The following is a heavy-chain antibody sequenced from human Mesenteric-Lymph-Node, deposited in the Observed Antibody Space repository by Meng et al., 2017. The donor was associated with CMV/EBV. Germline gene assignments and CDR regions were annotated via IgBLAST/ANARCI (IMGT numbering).Heavy chain of an antibody. CDR1: GGSFSGYY. J-gene: IGHJ4*02. V-gene: IGHV4-34*01. CDR3: ARGSSYDILTGYFDY. D-gene: IGHD3-9*01. CDR2: INHSGST. Sequence: QLQLHQWGAGLLKPSETLSVTWAVYGGSFSGYYWNWIRQSPEKGLEWIGEINHSGSTTYNPSFTSRIIISVDTSTNQISLNMSSVTAADTAVYYCARGSSYDILTGYFDYWGQGALVTVSS.